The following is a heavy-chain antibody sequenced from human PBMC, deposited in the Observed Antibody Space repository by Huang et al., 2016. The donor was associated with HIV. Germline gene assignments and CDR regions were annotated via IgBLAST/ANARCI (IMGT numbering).Heavy chain of an antibody. CDR2: MSANSSET. J-gene: IGHJ3*02. V-gene: IGHV1-18*01. CDR1: GYTFTSYG. CDR3: AGDPKYQSIGYYRQRRGIDI. Sequence: QIQLMQSGPELKQPGASVKVSCKASGYTFTSYGTTWVGQAPGQGPGWMGWMSANSSETKYYQKVQGRVTSTTDTSTNKAYMELRSLRTDATAKDYCAGDPKYQSIGYYRQRRGIDIWGQGTMVIVSS. D-gene: IGHD3-22*01.